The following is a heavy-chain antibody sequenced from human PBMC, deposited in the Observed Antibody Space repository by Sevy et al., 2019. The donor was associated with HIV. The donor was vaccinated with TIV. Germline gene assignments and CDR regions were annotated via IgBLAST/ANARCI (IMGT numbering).Heavy chain of an antibody. CDR1: GYSISSGYY. J-gene: IGHJ5*02. CDR3: AGGAEGRWFDP. V-gene: IGHV4-38-2*02. CDR2: IYGSGST. Sequence: SETLSLTCTVSGYSISSGYYWGLIRQPPGKRLEWIGSIYGSGSTYYNPSLKSRVTISVDTSKNHVSLRLSSVTAADTAVYYCAGGAEGRWFDPWGQGTLVTVSS.